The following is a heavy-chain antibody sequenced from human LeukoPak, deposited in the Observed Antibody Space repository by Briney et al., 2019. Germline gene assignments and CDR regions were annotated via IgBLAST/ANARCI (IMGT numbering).Heavy chain of an antibody. Sequence: GGSLRLPCAASGFTFSSYAMHWVRQAPGKGLEWVAVISYDGSNKYYADSVKGRFTISRDNSKNTLYLQMNSLRSEDTAVYYCARDKGGPFDPWGQGTLVTVSS. CDR3: ARDKGGPFDP. V-gene: IGHV3-30-3*01. CDR2: ISYDGSNK. CDR1: GFTFSSYA. J-gene: IGHJ5*02. D-gene: IGHD3-16*01.